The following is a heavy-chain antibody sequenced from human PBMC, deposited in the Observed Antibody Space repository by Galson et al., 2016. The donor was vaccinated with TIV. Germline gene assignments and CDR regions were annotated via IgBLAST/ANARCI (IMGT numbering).Heavy chain of an antibody. D-gene: IGHD2-21*02. CDR2: ITWNSVGI. CDR1: GFTFDDYG. J-gene: IGHJ4*02. Sequence: SLRLSCAASGFTFDDYGMHWVRQPPGKGLEWVSGITWNSVGIDYADSVKGRFTISRDNAKNSLYLQMNSLRPDDTALYYCAKEQSCGGDCYLFDFWDQGALVTVSS. CDR3: AKEQSCGGDCYLFDF. V-gene: IGHV3-9*01.